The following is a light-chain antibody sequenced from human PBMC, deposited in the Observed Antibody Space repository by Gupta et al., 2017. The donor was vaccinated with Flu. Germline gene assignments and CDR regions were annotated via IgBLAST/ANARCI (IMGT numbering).Light chain of an antibody. Sequence: DIQLTQSPSFLSASVGDRVTITCRASQGISTYLAWYQQKPGKAPRLLIYAASTLQSGVPSRFSGSGYGTEFTLTISSLHPEDFATYYCQRLNSYPQGLTFGGGTKVEIK. CDR3: QRLNSYPQGLT. CDR1: QGISTY. V-gene: IGKV1-9*01. J-gene: IGKJ4*01. CDR2: AAS.